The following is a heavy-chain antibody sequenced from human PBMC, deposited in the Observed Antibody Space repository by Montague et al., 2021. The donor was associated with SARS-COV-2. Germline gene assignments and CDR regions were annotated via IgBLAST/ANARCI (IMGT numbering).Heavy chain of an antibody. D-gene: IGHD1-7*01. Sequence: SETLSLTCTVSGASISNSYYYWGWVRPPPGKGLDWIGSMDYVGNPFSNPPLRIPVAISPATSKIQLSLRLLSVTTTDTAVFYCVRGRRGTVFPFSPGAFDFWGQGTTVTVSS. J-gene: IGHJ3*01. CDR2: MDYVGNP. CDR3: VRGRRGTVFPFSPGAFDF. V-gene: IGHV4-39*01. CDR1: GASISNSYYY.